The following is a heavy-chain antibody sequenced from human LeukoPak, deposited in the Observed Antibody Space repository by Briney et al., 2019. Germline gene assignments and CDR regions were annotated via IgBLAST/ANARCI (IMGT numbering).Heavy chain of an antibody. CDR1: GFTFSSYW. CDR3: ARDPNYDSSGPIDY. Sequence: GGSLRLSCAASGFTFSSYWMHWVRQAPGKGLVWVSRINSDGSSTRYADSVKGRFTISRDDSKNTLYLQMNSLRAEDTAVYYCARDPNYDSSGPIDYWGQGTLVTVSS. V-gene: IGHV3-74*01. CDR2: INSDGSST. D-gene: IGHD3-22*01. J-gene: IGHJ4*02.